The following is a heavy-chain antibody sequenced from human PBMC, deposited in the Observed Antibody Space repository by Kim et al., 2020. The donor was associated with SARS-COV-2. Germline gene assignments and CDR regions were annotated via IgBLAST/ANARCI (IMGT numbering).Heavy chain of an antibody. CDR3: ESRRYTGTYYYFDY. J-gene: IGHJ4*02. CDR2: INSDGGTT. D-gene: IGHD1-26*01. CDR1: GFTFSSYW. Sequence: GGSLRLSCAASGFTFSSYWMHWVRQAPGKGLVWVSRINSDGGTTSYADSVKGRFTISRDNAKSTLYLQMNSLRAEDTAVYYCESRRYTGTYYYFDYWGQGTLDTVSA. V-gene: IGHV3-74*01.